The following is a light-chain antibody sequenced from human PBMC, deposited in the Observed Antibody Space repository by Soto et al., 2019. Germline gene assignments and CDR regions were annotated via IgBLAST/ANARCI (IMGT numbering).Light chain of an antibody. CDR1: QGISSD. CDR3: QQYNSYTLT. V-gene: IGKV1-9*01. Sequence: GDRVTIPCRASQGISSDLAWYQQKPGKAPKLLIYAASTLRSGVPSRFSGSASGREFTLTISSLQPEDGATYSCQQYNSYTLTFGGGTKVEI. CDR2: AAS. J-gene: IGKJ4*01.